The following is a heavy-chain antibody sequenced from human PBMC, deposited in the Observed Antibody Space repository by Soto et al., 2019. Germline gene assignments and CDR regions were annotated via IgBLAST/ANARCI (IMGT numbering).Heavy chain of an antibody. D-gene: IGHD2-21*02. CDR2: IYYRGST. V-gene: IGHV4-59*01. CDR1: GGSISSYY. Sequence: QVQLQESGPGLVKPSETLSLTCTVSGGSISSYYWSWIRQPPGKGLEWIGYIYYRGSTNYNPPLTCRVTXXVXTXTNQGSLKLSSVTAADTAVYYCAACGGDCYSPYFDFWGQGTLVTVSS. J-gene: IGHJ4*02. CDR3: AACGGDCYSPYFDF.